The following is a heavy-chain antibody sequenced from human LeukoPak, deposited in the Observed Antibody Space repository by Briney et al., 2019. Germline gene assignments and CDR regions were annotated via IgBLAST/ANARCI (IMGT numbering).Heavy chain of an antibody. D-gene: IGHD6-13*01. V-gene: IGHV3-64D*06. J-gene: IGHJ4*02. CDR1: GFSFSSYS. Sequence: GGSLRLSCSASGFSFSSYSMGWVRQAPGKGLEYVSGISANGGSTYYADSVKGRFTISRDNSKNTLYLQMSSLRVEDTALYYCVKIAADWGQGALVTVSS. CDR2: ISANGGST. CDR3: VKIAAD.